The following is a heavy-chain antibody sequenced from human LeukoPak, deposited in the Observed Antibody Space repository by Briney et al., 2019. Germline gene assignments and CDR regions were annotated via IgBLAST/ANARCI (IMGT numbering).Heavy chain of an antibody. V-gene: IGHV4-4*07. CDR2: IYTSGST. D-gene: IGHD3-3*01. Sequence: AETLSLMCTVSGVSISSYYWSWIRQPGGKGREWIGHIYTSGSTNYNPSLKSRVTMSVDTSKNQFSLKLSSVTAADTAVYYCARGGRNFWSCYRFDYWGQGTLVTVS. CDR3: ARGGRNFWSCYRFDY. J-gene: IGHJ4*02. CDR1: GVSISSYY.